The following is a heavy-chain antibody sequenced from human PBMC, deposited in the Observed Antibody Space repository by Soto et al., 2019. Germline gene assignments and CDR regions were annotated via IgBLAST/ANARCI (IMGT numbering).Heavy chain of an antibody. D-gene: IGHD2-15*01. CDR2: IDSDGSRI. CDR3: VRTSLVVAVATREDF. CDR1: GFTFSSYA. Sequence: GGSLRLSCAASGFTFSSYAMSWVRQAPGKGLVWVSRIDSDGSRITYADFVKGRFTISRDNAKNTVYLHMNSLTAEDTAVYYCVRTSLVVAVATREDFWGQGTLVTSPQ. V-gene: IGHV3-74*01. J-gene: IGHJ4*02.